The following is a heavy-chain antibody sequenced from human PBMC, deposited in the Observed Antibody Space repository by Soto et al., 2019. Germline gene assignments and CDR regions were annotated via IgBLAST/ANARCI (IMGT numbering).Heavy chain of an antibody. J-gene: IGHJ5*02. CDR3: ARGGSSWHDPWFDP. CDR2: TYYRSKWYN. V-gene: IGHV6-1*01. Sequence: PSQTLSLTCAISGDSVSSNSAAWNWIRQSPSRGLEWLGRTYYRSKWYNDYAVSVKSRITINPDTSKNQFSLKLSSVTAADTAVYYCARGGSSWHDPWFDPWGQGTLVTVSS. CDR1: GDSVSSNSAA. D-gene: IGHD6-13*01.